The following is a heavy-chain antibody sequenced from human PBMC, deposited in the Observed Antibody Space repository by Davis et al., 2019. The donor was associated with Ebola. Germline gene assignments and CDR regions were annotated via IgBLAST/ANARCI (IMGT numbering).Heavy chain of an antibody. CDR3: ARLRDYYDSRSYAFDI. Sequence: KVSCKGSGYSFTSYWIGWVRPMPGKGLEWMGLIYPGDSDTRYSPSFQGQVTISADKSISTAYLQWSSLKASDTAMYYCARLRDYYDSRSYAFDIWGQGTMVTVSS. J-gene: IGHJ3*02. D-gene: IGHD3-22*01. V-gene: IGHV5-51*01. CDR1: GYSFTSYW. CDR2: IYPGDSDT.